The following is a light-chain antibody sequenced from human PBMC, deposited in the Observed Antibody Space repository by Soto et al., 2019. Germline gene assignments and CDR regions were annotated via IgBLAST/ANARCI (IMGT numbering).Light chain of an antibody. J-gene: IGLJ1*01. CDR3: SSYTSGSSHSV. Sequence: QSLLTQPASVSGSPGQSITISCTGTSSDVGAYYSVSWYQHHPGKAPKLIIYGVTNRPSGVSNRFSGSKYGNTASLTISGLQAEDEADYHCSSYTSGSSHSVFGTGTKVTVL. CDR2: GVT. V-gene: IGLV2-14*01. CDR1: SSDVGAYYS.